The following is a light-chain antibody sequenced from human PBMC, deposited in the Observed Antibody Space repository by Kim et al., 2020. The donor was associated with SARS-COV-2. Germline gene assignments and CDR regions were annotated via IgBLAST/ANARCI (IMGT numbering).Light chain of an antibody. CDR2: GAS. V-gene: IGKV3-20*01. CDR1: QSVSSSY. Sequence: LSPGERATLSCRASQSVSSSYLAWYQQKPGQAPRLLIYGASSRATGIPDRFNGSGSGTDFTLTISRLEPEDFAVYYCQQYGSPWTFGQGTKVDIK. J-gene: IGKJ1*01. CDR3: QQYGSPWT.